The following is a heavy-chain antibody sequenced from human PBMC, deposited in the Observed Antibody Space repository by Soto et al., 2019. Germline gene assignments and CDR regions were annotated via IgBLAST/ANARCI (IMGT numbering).Heavy chain of an antibody. CDR1: GFTFSSYA. CDR3: AKMVLRFLEWFPSPSYPPHFDY. D-gene: IGHD3-3*01. CDR2: ISGSGGST. J-gene: IGHJ4*02. Sequence: GGSLRLSCAASGFTFSSYAMSWVRQAPGKGLEWVSAISGSGGSTYYADSVKGRFTISRDNSKNTLYLQMNSLRAEDTAVYYCAKMVLRFLEWFPSPSYPPHFDYWGQGTLVTVSS. V-gene: IGHV3-23*01.